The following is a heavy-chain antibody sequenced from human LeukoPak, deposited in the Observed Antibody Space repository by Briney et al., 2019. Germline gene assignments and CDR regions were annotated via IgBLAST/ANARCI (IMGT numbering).Heavy chain of an antibody. D-gene: IGHD6-19*01. CDR3: ASSPPWYSSGGIDY. V-gene: IGHV3-48*03. J-gene: IGHJ4*02. CDR1: VFNFSGYE. CDR2: ISRSGSII. Sequence: GGSLRLSCAASVFNFSGYELNWVGQAPGKGLEWLSYISRSGSIIYYADSVKGRFTISRDNAKNSLYLQMNTLRTEDRPDFYCASSPPWYSSGGIDYWGQGSLVTVSS.